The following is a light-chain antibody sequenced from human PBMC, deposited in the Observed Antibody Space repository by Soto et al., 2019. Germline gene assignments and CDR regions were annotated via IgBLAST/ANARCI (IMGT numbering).Light chain of an antibody. CDR3: SSYTSSSTLV. Sequence: QSALAQPASVSGSPGQSITISCTGTSSDVGGYNYVSWYQQHPGKAPKLMIYEVSNRPSGVSNRFSGSKSGNTAPLTISGLQAEDEADYYCSSYTSSSTLVFGGGTKGTVL. CDR2: EVS. V-gene: IGLV2-14*01. J-gene: IGLJ2*01. CDR1: SSDVGGYNY.